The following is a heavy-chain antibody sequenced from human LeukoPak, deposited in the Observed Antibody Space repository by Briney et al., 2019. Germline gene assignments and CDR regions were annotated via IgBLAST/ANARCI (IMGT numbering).Heavy chain of an antibody. CDR1: GGSIDRSSYY. V-gene: IGHV4-39*01. Sequence: SETLSLTCTVSGGSIDRSSYYWGWIRQPPGKGLEWIGSIYYSGNTYYNSSLKSRITISVDTTKNQVALKLSSVTAADTAVYYCARVRGPDGWFAPWGQGTLVSVSS. CDR3: ARVRGPDGWFAP. CDR2: IYYSGNT. J-gene: IGHJ5*02.